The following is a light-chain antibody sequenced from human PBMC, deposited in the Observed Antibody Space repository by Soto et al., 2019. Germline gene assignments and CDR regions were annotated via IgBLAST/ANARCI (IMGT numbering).Light chain of an antibody. Sequence: SYELTQPPSVSVAPGKTAKITCGGNNIGSKSVHWYQQRPGLAPVLVIYYDSDRPSGIPERFSGSNSGNTATLTISRVEAGDEADYYCQVWDSDSDHVVFGGGTKLHRP. CDR1: NIGSKS. J-gene: IGLJ2*01. CDR3: QVWDSDSDHVV. V-gene: IGLV3-21*04. CDR2: YDS.